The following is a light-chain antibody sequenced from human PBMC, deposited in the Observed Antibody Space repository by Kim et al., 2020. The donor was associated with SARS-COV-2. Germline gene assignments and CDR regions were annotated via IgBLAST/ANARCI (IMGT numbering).Light chain of an antibody. CDR3: QQYVTSPST. Sequence: LSPGVRATLSCRPSQSVSSRYLAWYQHRRGQAPRLLIYGAFSRAAGTPDRFSGSGSGTDFTVTISRLEPEDFALYYCQQYVTSPSTFGQVTKLEI. CDR1: QSVSSRY. J-gene: IGKJ2*02. CDR2: GAF. V-gene: IGKV3-20*01.